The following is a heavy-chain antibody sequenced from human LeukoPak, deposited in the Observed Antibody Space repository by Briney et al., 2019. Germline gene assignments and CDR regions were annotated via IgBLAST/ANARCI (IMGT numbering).Heavy chain of an antibody. V-gene: IGHV3-7*01. D-gene: IGHD3-16*01. CDR1: GFTFSSYA. Sequence: GGSLRLSCAASGFTFSSYAMSWVRQAPGKGLEWVANMKQDGSEKDYVDSVKGRFTISRDNARNSLYLQMSSLRAEDTAVYYCATYTHWVAGDVWGQGTTATVSS. CDR2: MKQDGSEK. CDR3: ATYTHWVAGDV. J-gene: IGHJ6*02.